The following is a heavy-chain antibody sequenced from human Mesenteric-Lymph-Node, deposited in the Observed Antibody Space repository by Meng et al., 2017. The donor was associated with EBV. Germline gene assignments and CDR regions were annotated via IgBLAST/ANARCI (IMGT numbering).Heavy chain of an antibody. CDR1: GGSVSSCGYA. V-gene: IGHV4-30-2*01. CDR2: IYHTGST. Sequence: QVQLQESGPGLVKPSRSLSLPCGVSGGSVSSCGYAWSWSRQPPGKGLEWIGDIYHTGSTYYNPSLKSRVTISIDRSKTPFSLELTSVTAADTAVYYCARGYSGTTEAWFDHWGQGALVTVSS. J-gene: IGHJ5*02. CDR3: ARGYSGTTEAWFDH. D-gene: IGHD1-26*01.